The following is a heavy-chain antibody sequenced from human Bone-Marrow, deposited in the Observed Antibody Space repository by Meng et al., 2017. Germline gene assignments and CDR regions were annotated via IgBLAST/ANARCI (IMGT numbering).Heavy chain of an antibody. CDR3: ARDPTGGEDHQRV. CDR2: IYHSGIT. D-gene: IGHD1-14*01. CDR1: GGSISSSNW. Sequence: QVLLQESGSGLVKPLGTLSLTCAVSGGSISSSNWWSWVRQPPGKGLEWIGKIYHSGITIYNPSLKSRVTMSVDNSKNQFSLKLNSMTAADTAVYYCARDPTGGEDHQRVWGQGTLVTVSS. J-gene: IGHJ4*02. V-gene: IGHV4-4*02.